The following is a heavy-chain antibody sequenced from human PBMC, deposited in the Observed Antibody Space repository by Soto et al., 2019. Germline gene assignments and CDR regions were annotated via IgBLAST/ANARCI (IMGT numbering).Heavy chain of an antibody. D-gene: IGHD2-15*01. J-gene: IGHJ4*02. CDR3: ARDGGYCSGGSCAFDY. CDR2: INPNTGGT. CDR1: GYIFTGYN. Sequence: QVQLVQSGAEVKKPGASMKVSCKASGYIFTGYNMHWVRQAPGQGLEWMGWINPNTGGTNFAQKFQGRVTMTRDTSISTAAMELSRLRSDDTAVYYGARDGGYCSGGSCAFDYWGQGTLVTVS. V-gene: IGHV1-2*02.